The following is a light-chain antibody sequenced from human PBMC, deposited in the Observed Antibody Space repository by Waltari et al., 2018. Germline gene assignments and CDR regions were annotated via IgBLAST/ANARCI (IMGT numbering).Light chain of an antibody. V-gene: IGLV2-8*01. CDR2: EVN. CDR3: SSYAGSTLM. J-gene: IGLJ3*02. Sequence: QSALTQPPSASGSPGQSVTISCTGTSSDVGGYDYVSWYQQHPGKAPKLMIYEVNKRPSGVPDRVAASKSGNTAALTVAGLQAEDEADYYCSSYAGSTLMFGGGTKLTVL. CDR1: SSDVGGYDY.